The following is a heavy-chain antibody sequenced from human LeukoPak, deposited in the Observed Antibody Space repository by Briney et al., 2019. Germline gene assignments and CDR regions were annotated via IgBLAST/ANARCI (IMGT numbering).Heavy chain of an antibody. D-gene: IGHD3-9*01. CDR3: ARGFFEYYDILTGYYPIDY. J-gene: IGHJ4*02. Sequence: PGGSLRLSCAASGFTVSSNYMSWVRQAPGKGLEWVSVIYSGGSTYYADSVKGRFTISRDNSKNTLYLQMNSLRAEDTAVYYCARGFFEYYDILTGYYPIDYWGQGTLVTVSS. V-gene: IGHV3-53*01. CDR2: IYSGGST. CDR1: GFTVSSNY.